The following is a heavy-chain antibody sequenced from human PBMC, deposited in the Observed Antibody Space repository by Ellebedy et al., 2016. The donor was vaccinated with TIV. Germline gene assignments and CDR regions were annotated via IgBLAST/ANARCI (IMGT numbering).Heavy chain of an antibody. D-gene: IGHD1-1*01. CDR3: AGRAYNWNDGSLFDY. CDR2: IKQDGGEK. CDR1: GFTFSSYW. J-gene: IGHJ4*02. V-gene: IGHV3-7*03. Sequence: GESLKISCAASGFTFSSYWMSWVRQAPGKGLEWVANIKQDGGEKYYVDSVKGRFTIPRDNAKNSLYLQMNSLRAEDTAVYYCAGRAYNWNDGSLFDYWGQGTLVTVSS.